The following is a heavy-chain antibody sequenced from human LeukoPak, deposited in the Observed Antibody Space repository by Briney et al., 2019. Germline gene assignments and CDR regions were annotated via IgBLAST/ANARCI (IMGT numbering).Heavy chain of an antibody. CDR2: INSDGSWT. CDR3: VSFYETN. V-gene: IGHV3-74*01. D-gene: IGHD2-2*01. Sequence: GGSLRLSCAATGNYWMHWVRQAPGKGLVWVSHINSDGSWTGYADSVKGRFTISKDNAKNTVYLQMNNLRAEDTAVYYCVSFYETNWGRGTLVTVSS. CDR1: GNYW. J-gene: IGHJ4*02.